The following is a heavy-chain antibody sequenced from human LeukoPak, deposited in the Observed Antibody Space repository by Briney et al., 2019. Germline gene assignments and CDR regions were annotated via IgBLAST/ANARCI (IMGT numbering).Heavy chain of an antibody. CDR3: AKDRVHGMTRAQY. CDR2: ISYDGSNK. CDR1: GFTFSSYG. D-gene: IGHD5-24*01. J-gene: IGHJ4*02. Sequence: GGSLRPSCAASGFTFSSYGMHWVRQAPGKGLEWVAVISYDGSNKYYADSVKGRFTISRDNSKNTLYLQMNSLRAEDTAVYYCAKDRVHGMTRAQYWGQGTLVTVSS. V-gene: IGHV3-30*18.